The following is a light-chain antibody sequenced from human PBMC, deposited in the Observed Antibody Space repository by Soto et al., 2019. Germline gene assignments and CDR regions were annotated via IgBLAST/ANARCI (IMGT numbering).Light chain of an antibody. CDR3: AAWDDSLNGYV. CDR2: NNN. V-gene: IGLV1-44*01. CDR1: SSNIGSNA. J-gene: IGLJ1*01. Sequence: QSVLTQPPSPSGTPGQRVTISCSGSSSNIGSNAVNWYQQLPGTAPKLLIYNNNQRPSGVPDRFSGSKSGTSASLAISGLQSEDEADYYCAAWDDSLNGYVFGTGTKVTVL.